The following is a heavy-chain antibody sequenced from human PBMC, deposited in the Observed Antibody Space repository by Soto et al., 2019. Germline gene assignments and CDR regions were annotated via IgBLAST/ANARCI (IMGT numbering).Heavy chain of an antibody. Sequence: EVHLVESGGNLVQPGGSLRLTCAASGFTLSKFWMGWVRQTPGRKLEWVANMSPDGSERYYLDSVRGRFTISRDNVANSLSLQINSLRTEDTGVYYCTKDGSGWSATWGQGTPVIVSS. CDR3: TKDGSGWSAT. CDR2: MSPDGSER. V-gene: IGHV3-7*04. D-gene: IGHD6-19*01. CDR1: GFTLSKFW. J-gene: IGHJ4*02.